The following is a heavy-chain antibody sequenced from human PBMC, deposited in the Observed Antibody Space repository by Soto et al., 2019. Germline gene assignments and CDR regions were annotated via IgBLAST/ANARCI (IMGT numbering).Heavy chain of an antibody. Sequence: ASVKVSCKASGYTFTSYAMYWVRQAPGQRLEWMGWINAGNGNTKYSQKFQGRVTITRDTSASTAYMELSSLRSEDTAVYYCARDFSDDFWSGPPNWFDPSDQGTLFTVSS. CDR1: GYTFTSYA. D-gene: IGHD3-3*01. V-gene: IGHV1-3*01. J-gene: IGHJ5*02. CDR3: ARDFSDDFWSGPPNWFDP. CDR2: INAGNGNT.